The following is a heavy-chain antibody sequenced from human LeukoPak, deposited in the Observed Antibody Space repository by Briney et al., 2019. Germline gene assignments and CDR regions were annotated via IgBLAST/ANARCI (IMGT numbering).Heavy chain of an antibody. Sequence: ASVKVSCKASGYTFTSYAMHWVRQAPGQRLEWMGWISAYNGNTNYAQKFQGRVTMTRDTSISTAYMELSRLRSDDTAVYYCARGDWNDGWFDPWGQGTLVTVSS. J-gene: IGHJ5*02. D-gene: IGHD1-1*01. CDR2: ISAYNGNT. CDR1: GYTFTSYA. V-gene: IGHV1-2*02. CDR3: ARGDWNDGWFDP.